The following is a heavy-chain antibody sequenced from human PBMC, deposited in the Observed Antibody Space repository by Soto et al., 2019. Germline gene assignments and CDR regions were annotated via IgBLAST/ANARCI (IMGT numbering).Heavy chain of an antibody. Sequence: PSETLSLTCTVSGGSINTGDYYWSWIRQPPGKGLEWLGYIYYSESTKYNPSLKSRITISVDTSKNHFSLKLSSVTVVDTAVYYCASIPYSNYPVFDYWGQGTLGTVSS. V-gene: IGHV4-30-4*01. J-gene: IGHJ4*02. CDR2: IYYSEST. CDR3: ASIPYSNYPVFDY. CDR1: GGSINTGDYY. D-gene: IGHD4-4*01.